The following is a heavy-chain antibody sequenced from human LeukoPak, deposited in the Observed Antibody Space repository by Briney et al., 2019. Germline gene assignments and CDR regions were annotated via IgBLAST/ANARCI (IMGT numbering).Heavy chain of an antibody. CDR2: ISAYNGNT. Sequence: ASVKVSCKASGYTFTSYGISWVRQAPGQGLEWMGWISAYNGNTNYAQKLQGRVTMTTDTSTSTAYMELRSLRSDDTAVYYCARASYGDYDYYYYGMDVWGQGTTVTVSS. D-gene: IGHD4-17*01. CDR3: ARASYGDYDYYYYGMDV. CDR1: GYTFTSYG. J-gene: IGHJ6*02. V-gene: IGHV1-18*01.